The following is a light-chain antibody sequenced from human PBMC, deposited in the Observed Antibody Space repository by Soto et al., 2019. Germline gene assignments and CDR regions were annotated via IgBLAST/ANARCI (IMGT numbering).Light chain of an antibody. Sequence: QSVLTQPASVSGSPGQSITISCTGTSSDVGGHNYVSWYQLHPGKVPKLIIYEVNNRPSGISPRFSGSKSGKTASLTISGLQAEDEADYYCCSFTTSSTWLFGGGTKLTVL. CDR1: SSDVGGHNY. V-gene: IGLV2-14*01. J-gene: IGLJ3*02. CDR3: CSFTTSSTWL. CDR2: EVN.